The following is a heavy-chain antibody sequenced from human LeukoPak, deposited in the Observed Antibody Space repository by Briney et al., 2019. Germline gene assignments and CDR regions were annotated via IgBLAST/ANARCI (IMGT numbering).Heavy chain of an antibody. CDR2: INAGNGNT. CDR1: GYTFTSYA. D-gene: IGHD2-2*02. J-gene: IGHJ5*02. Sequence: ASVKVSCKASGYTFTSYAMNWVRQAPGQRLEWMGWINAGNGNTKYSQKFQGRVTITRDTSASTAYMELSSLRSEDTAVYYCARDSSCSSTSCYRGGYNWFDPWGQGTLVIVSS. CDR3: ARDSSCSSTSCYRGGYNWFDP. V-gene: IGHV1-3*01.